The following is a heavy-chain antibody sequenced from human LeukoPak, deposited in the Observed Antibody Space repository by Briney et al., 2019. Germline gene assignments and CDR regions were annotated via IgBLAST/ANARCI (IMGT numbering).Heavy chain of an antibody. CDR3: AISYSYDSSGYYSFYFDY. Sequence: GASVKVSCKASGYTSTGYCMHWVRQAPGQGLEWMAWINPNSGGTNYAQNFQGRVTLTRDTSINTAYMELSRLRSDDTAVYYCAISYSYDSSGYYSFYFDYWGQGTLVTVSS. J-gene: IGHJ4*02. V-gene: IGHV1-2*02. CDR1: GYTSTGYC. CDR2: INPNSGGT. D-gene: IGHD3-22*01.